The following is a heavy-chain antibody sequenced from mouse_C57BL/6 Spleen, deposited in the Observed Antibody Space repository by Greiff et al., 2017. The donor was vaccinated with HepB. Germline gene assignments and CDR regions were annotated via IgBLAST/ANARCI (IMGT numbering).Heavy chain of an antibody. V-gene: IGHV3-6*01. CDR1: GYSITSGYY. D-gene: IGHD3-2*02. Sequence: EVQLQESGPGLVKPSQSLSLTCSVTGYSITSGYYWNWIRQFPGNKLEWMGYISYDGSNNYNPSLKNRISITRDTSKNQFFLKLNSVTTEDTATYYCARGGEDSSGPFSWFAYWGQGTLVTVSA. CDR3: ARGGEDSSGPFSWFAY. J-gene: IGHJ3*01. CDR2: ISYDGSN.